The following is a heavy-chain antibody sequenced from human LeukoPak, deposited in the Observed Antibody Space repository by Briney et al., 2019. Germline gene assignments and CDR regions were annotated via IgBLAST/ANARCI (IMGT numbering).Heavy chain of an antibody. CDR1: GFTFSSYA. V-gene: IGHV3-23*01. Sequence: GGSLRLSCAASGFTFSSYAMSRVRQAPGKGLEWVSAISGSGGSTYYADSVKGRFTISRDNSKNTLYLQMNSLRAEDTAVYYCAKYRITMIVVGGAFDIWGQGTMVTVSS. CDR2: ISGSGGST. D-gene: IGHD3-22*01. CDR3: AKYRITMIVVGGAFDI. J-gene: IGHJ3*02.